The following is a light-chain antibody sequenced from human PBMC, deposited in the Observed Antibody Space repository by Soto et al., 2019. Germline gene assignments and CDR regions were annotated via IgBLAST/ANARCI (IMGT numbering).Light chain of an antibody. Sequence: SQLTQSPASLSASVGDTVTITWRGSQSINTFLSWYRHKPGKAPELLIYDASTLQIGVPSRFSGSGYGTEFTLTISSLQSEDFATYYCQQSYYIPWTFGQGTMVDI. CDR1: QSINTF. V-gene: IGKV1-39*01. CDR2: DAS. CDR3: QQSYYIPWT. J-gene: IGKJ1*01.